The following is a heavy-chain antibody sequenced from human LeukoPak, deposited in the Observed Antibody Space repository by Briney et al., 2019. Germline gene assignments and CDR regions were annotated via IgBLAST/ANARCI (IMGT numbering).Heavy chain of an antibody. CDR1: GFSFSRRG. CDR3: ARDSAGNDY. V-gene: IGHV3-48*04. CDR2: ISPGSGII. Sequence: GGSLRLSCVTSGFSFSRRGMNWVRHPPGKGLEWVSYISPGSGIIYYAESVKGRFTISRDNAKNSLYLQMNSLRAEDTAMYYCARDSAGNDYWGQGTLVTVSS. D-gene: IGHD6-13*01. J-gene: IGHJ4*02.